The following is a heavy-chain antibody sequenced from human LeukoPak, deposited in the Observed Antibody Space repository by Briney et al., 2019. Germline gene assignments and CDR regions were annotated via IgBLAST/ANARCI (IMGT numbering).Heavy chain of an antibody. CDR3: ARVRAVAGGFDN. CDR2: INHKSTTI. J-gene: IGHJ4*02. D-gene: IGHD6-19*01. CDR1: GFTVSSNY. V-gene: IGHV3-48*02. Sequence: GGSLRLSCAASGFTVSSNYMSWVRQAPGKGLEWISYINHKSTTIYDADSVKGRFTISRDSAKNSLFLQMNGLTEEDTAVYYCARVRAVAGGFDNRGQGTLVTVSS.